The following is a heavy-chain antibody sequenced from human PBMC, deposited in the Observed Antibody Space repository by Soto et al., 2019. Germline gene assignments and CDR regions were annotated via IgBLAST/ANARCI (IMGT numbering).Heavy chain of an antibody. D-gene: IGHD3-22*01. CDR2: ITPMFGTP. CDR3: ARDGTLYDSSAYYYLY. V-gene: IGHV1-69*13. Sequence: SVKVSCKASGGTFGRYTITWVRQAPGQGLEWMGGITPMFGTPNYAQKFQGRVTITADESTSTAYMELSSLRSEDTAMYYCARDGTLYDSSAYYYLYWGQGILVTVSS. CDR1: GGTFGRYT. J-gene: IGHJ4*02.